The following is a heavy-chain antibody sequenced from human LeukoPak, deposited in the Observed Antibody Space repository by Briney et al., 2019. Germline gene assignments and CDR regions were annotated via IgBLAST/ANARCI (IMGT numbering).Heavy chain of an antibody. CDR1: GFTFSSYA. V-gene: IGHV3-30*04. CDR2: ISYDGSNK. Sequence: GRSLRLSCAASGFTFSSYAMHWVRQAPGKGLEWVAVISYDGSNKYYADSVKGRFTISRDNSKNTLYLQMNSLRAEDTAVYYCATSSMVRGAQFDYWGQGTLSPSPQ. CDR3: ATSSMVRGAQFDY. J-gene: IGHJ4*02. D-gene: IGHD3-10*01.